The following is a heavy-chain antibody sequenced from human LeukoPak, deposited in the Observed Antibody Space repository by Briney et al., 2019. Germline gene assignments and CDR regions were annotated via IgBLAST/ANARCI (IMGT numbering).Heavy chain of an antibody. Sequence: GGSLRHSCAAPGVTFSSYSMYSVREAPGKGLEWVSSISSSRSYIYYADPLKGRVTISRDNAKNSLYLQMNSLRAKDTAVYYCARAHSDIVVVPAGYWGQGTLVTVSS. CDR1: GVTFSSYS. V-gene: IGHV3-21*01. D-gene: IGHD2-2*01. CDR2: ISSSRSYI. CDR3: ARAHSDIVVVPAGY. J-gene: IGHJ4*02.